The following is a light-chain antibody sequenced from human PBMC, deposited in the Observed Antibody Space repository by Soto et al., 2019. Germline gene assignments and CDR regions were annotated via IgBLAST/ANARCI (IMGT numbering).Light chain of an antibody. CDR3: KEYIQWPPGM. J-gene: IGKJ1*01. CDR2: DTS. CDR1: QFVSSR. Sequence: DIVVTQSPATLSASPGERVTLSCRASQFVSSRLAWYQQRPGQVPRLLIYDTSTRATGISARFSGSGSGTELTLTISSLQSEDFAVSYCKEYIQWPPGMFGPGTKVDIK. V-gene: IGKV3-15*01.